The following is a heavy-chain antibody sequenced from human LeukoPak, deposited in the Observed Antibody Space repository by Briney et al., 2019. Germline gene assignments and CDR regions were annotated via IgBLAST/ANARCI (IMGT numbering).Heavy chain of an antibody. J-gene: IGHJ4*02. V-gene: IGHV1-46*01. Sequence: ASVKVSCKASAYTLTNYYVHWVRQARGQGLEWMGTINPSGGSTKYAQKVQGRVTMTRDASTSTVYMELSSLRPEDTAVYYCTRSPGSGSGYFDYWGQGTLVTVSS. CDR2: INPSGGST. CDR3: TRSPGSGSGYFDY. D-gene: IGHD3-10*01. CDR1: AYTLTNYY.